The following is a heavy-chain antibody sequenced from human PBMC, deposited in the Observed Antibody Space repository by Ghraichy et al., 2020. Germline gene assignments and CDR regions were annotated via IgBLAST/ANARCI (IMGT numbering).Heavy chain of an antibody. Sequence: GGSLRLSCSASGFTFSSYAMHWVRQAPGKGLEYVSAISSNGGSTYYADSVKGRFTISRDNSKNTLYLQMSSLRAEDTAVYYCARVGHYYYMDVWGKGTTVTVSS. V-gene: IGHV3-64D*06. J-gene: IGHJ6*03. CDR3: ARVGHYYYMDV. CDR1: GFTFSSYA. CDR2: ISSNGGST.